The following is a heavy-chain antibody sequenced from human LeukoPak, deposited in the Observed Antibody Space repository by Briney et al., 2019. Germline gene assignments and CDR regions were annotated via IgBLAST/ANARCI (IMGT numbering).Heavy chain of an antibody. D-gene: IGHD4-23*01. CDR3: ARLFNGGNDGRGFGIDY. CDR2: IKQDGSEK. CDR1: GFTFSSYW. J-gene: IGHJ4*02. Sequence: GGSLRLSCAASGFTFSSYWMSWVRQAPGKGLEWVANIKQDGSEKYYVDSVKGRFTISRDNAKNSLYLQMNSLRAEDTAVYYCARLFNGGNDGRGFGIDYWGQGTLVTVSS. V-gene: IGHV3-7*01.